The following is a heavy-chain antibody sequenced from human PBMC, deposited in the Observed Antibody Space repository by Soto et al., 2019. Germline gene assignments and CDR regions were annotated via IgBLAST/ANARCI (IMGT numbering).Heavy chain of an antibody. D-gene: IGHD3-16*02. CDR2: ISSSSSTI. CDR1: GFTFSSYS. V-gene: IGHV3-48*01. CDR3: ARATLDDYIWGSYRQPSDY. J-gene: IGHJ4*02. Sequence: EVQLVESGGGLVQPGGSLRLSCAASGFTFSSYSMNWVRQAPGKGLEWVSYISSSSSTIYYADSVKGRFTISRDNAKNSLYLQMNSLRAEDTAVYYCARATLDDYIWGSYRQPSDYWGQGTLVTVSS.